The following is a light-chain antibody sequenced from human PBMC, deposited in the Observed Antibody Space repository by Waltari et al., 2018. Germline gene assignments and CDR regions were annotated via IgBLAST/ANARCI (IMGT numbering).Light chain of an antibody. Sequence: AIRMTESPSSFSASTGDRVTITCRASQGISSYLAWYHQKPGKSPKLLIYVASTLQSGVPSRFSGSGSGTDFTLTISCLQSEDFATYYCQQYYSYPWTFGQGTKVEIK. V-gene: IGKV1-8*01. CDR1: QGISSY. J-gene: IGKJ1*01. CDR2: VAS. CDR3: QQYYSYPWT.